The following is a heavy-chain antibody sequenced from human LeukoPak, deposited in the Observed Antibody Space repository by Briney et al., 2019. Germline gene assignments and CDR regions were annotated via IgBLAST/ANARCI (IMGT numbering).Heavy chain of an antibody. D-gene: IGHD3-3*01. V-gene: IGHV4-39*01. CDR3: ASQGRGTIFGVVIIPPFDY. CDR2: IYYSGST. Sequence: SETLSLTCTVSGGSISSSSYYWGWIRQPPGKGLEWIGSIYYSGSTYYNPSLKSRVTISVDTSKIQFSLKLSSVTAADTAVYYCASQGRGTIFGVVIIPPFDYWGQGTLVTVSS. CDR1: GGSISSSSYY. J-gene: IGHJ4*02.